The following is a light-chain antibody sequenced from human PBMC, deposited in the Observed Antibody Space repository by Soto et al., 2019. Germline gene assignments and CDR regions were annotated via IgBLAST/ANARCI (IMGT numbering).Light chain of an antibody. CDR2: EGS. CDR1: SSDVGSYNL. Sequence: QSVLTQPASVSGSPGQSITISCTGTSSDVGSYNLVSWYQQHPGKAPKHMIYEGSKRPSGVSNRFSGSKSGNTASLTISGLQTEDEADYYCCSYAGSSTFDVVFGGGTKLTVL. V-gene: IGLV2-23*03. J-gene: IGLJ2*01. CDR3: CSYAGSSTFDVV.